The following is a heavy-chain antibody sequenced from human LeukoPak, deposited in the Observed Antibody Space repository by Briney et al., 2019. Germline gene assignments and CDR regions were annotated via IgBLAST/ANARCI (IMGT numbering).Heavy chain of an antibody. D-gene: IGHD4-17*01. Sequence: GGSLRLSCAASGFSFSSYAMSWVRQAPGKGLEWVSTISGGGDSTFYAASVQGRFTISRDNSKNTLYLQVNSLRAEDTAVYYCAKSPTVTHQYYFDYGGQGILVTVSS. CDR3: AKSPTVTHQYYFDY. J-gene: IGHJ4*02. CDR2: ISGGGDST. CDR1: GFSFSSYA. V-gene: IGHV3-23*01.